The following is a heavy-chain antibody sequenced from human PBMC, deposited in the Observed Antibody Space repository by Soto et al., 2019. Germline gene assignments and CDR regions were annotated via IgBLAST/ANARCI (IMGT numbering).Heavy chain of an antibody. CDR1: GVTFSDYY. J-gene: IGHJ4*02. CDR3: ARTYYDILTGYYPSYYFAY. CDR2: ISSSSSYT. V-gene: IGHV3-11*06. Sequence: PGGSLRLSCAASGVTFSDYYMSWIRQAPGKGLEWVSYISSSSSYTNYADSVKGRFTISRDNAKNSLYLQMNSLRAEDTAVYYCARTYYDILTGYYPSYYFAYWGQGTLVTVSS. D-gene: IGHD3-9*01.